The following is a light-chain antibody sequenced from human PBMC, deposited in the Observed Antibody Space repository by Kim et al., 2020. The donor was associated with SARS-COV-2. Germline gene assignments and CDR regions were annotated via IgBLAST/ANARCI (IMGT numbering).Light chain of an antibody. V-gene: IGLV3-21*04. Sequence: PGRTGRITCGGNSIGSKSVRWYQQMPGQDPVLVISYDSDRPSGIPERFSGSNSGNTATLTISRVEAGDEADYYCQVWDSSSDHRVVFGGGTQLTVL. J-gene: IGLJ2*01. CDR3: QVWDSSSDHRVV. CDR1: SIGSKS. CDR2: YDS.